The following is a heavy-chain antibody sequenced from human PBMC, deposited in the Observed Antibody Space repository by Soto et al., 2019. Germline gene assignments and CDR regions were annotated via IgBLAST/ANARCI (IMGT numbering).Heavy chain of an antibody. CDR2: ISSSSSYI. V-gene: IGHV3-21*01. D-gene: IGHD3-22*01. J-gene: IGHJ4*02. CDR3: ASRSGSYDSGGPKDY. CDR1: GFTFSSYS. Sequence: EVQLVESGGGLVKPGGSLRLSCAASGFTFSSYSMNWVRQAPGKGLEWVSSISSSSSYIYYADSVKGRFTISRDNAVISLYLQMNSLRAEDTVVYYCASRSGSYDSGGPKDYWGQGTLVTVSS.